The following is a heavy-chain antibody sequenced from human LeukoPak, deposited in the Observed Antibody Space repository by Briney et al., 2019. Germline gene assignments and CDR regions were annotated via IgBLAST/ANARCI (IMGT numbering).Heavy chain of an antibody. CDR2: ISSSGSTI. CDR1: GFAFSDFY. D-gene: IGHD3-16*01. J-gene: IGHJ3*02. Sequence: GGSLRLSCAASGFAFSDFYMSWIRQAPGKGLEWVSYISSSGSTIYYADSVKGRFTISRVNAKKSLYLQMNSLRADDTAVYYCARAGGADAFDIWGQGTMVTVSS. V-gene: IGHV3-11*01. CDR3: ARAGGADAFDI.